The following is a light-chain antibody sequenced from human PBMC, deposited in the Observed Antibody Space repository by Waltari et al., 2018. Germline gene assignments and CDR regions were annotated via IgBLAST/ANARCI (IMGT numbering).Light chain of an antibody. CDR2: DVT. Sequence: QSALTHPASVSGSPGQSITISCTGTSSDVGGYNYVSWYQQHPGKAPQLMIYDVTKRPKGGSNRFSGSKSGNTAFLTISWLQAEDEADYYCSSVTSSSTLRVFVGGTKLTVL. V-gene: IGLV2-14*01. CDR1: SSDVGGYNY. J-gene: IGLJ3*02. CDR3: SSVTSSSTLRV.